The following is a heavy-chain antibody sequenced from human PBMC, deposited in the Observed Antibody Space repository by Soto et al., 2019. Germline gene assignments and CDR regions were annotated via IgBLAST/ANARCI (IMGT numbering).Heavy chain of an antibody. CDR3: AVVDVYGTPRPKGV. CDR2: INTYNGNT. J-gene: IGHJ6*02. D-gene: IGHD3-16*01. Sequence: QVQLVQSGAEVKNPGASVKVSCKASGYTFTRYGIGWARQAPGQGLEWMGWINTYNGNTNYAQNVQGRVTLTTDTSTRTSFKGLESPKTNRTANNFLAVVDVYGTPRPKGVRGQGTTVIVSS. CDR1: GYTFTRYG. V-gene: IGHV1-18*01.